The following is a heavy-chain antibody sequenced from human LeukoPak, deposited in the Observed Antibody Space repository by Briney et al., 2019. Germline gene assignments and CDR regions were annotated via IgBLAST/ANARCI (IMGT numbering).Heavy chain of an antibody. J-gene: IGHJ4*02. Sequence: PGGSLRLSCAASGFTFGDYYVSWIRQAPGKGLEWVSYISNSGTTTYYADSVKGRFTISRDNAKNSLYLQMNSLRAEDTAVYYCARALLGVAGFFDCWGQGTLVTVSS. CDR3: ARALLGVAGFFDC. V-gene: IGHV3-11*01. D-gene: IGHD1-26*01. CDR2: ISNSGTTT. CDR1: GFTFGDYY.